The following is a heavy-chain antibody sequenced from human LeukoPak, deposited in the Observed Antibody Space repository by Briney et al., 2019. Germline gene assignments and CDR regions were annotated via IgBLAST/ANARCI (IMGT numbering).Heavy chain of an antibody. D-gene: IGHD3-10*01. CDR3: AKDRRAGSYDY. V-gene: IGHV3-23*01. Sequence: PGGSLRLSCAASGFTFSSFAMSWVRQAPGEGLEWVSAMSGSGGMTYSADSVKGRFTISRDNSKNTLYLQMNSLRAEDTAVYYCAKDRRAGSYDYWGQGALVTVSS. CDR1: GFTFSSFA. J-gene: IGHJ4*02. CDR2: MSGSGGMT.